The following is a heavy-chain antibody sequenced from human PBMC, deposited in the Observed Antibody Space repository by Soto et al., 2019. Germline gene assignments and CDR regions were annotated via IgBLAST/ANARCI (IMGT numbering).Heavy chain of an antibody. D-gene: IGHD4-4*01. CDR2: ISGSGGST. Sequence: GVSLGLTLAASGCRFSIEAMTGFLQSKGEGLEWVSAISGSGGSTYYADSVKGRFTISRDNSKNPLFLQMNSLRAEDTAVYFCTCHPPRGDYNKYARNYWGQRIQVTVSA. V-gene: IGHV3-23*01. CDR3: TCHPPRGDYNKYARNY. CDR1: GCRFSIEA. J-gene: IGHJ4*02.